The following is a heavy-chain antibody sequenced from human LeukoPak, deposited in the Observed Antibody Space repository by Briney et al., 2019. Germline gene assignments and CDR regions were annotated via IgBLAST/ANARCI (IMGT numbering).Heavy chain of an antibody. Sequence: PGGSLRLSCAVSGFTFGGRLMHWVRHAPGKGLVWVALIKDDGSTTNYADSVKGRFTDSRDHAKDTVYLQMSSLRAEDTAVYYCHPLAFVTNWGQGTLVTVSS. D-gene: IGHD2-8*01. CDR1: GFTFGGRL. V-gene: IGHV3-74*01. CDR2: IKDDGSTT. J-gene: IGHJ4*02. CDR3: HPLAFVTN.